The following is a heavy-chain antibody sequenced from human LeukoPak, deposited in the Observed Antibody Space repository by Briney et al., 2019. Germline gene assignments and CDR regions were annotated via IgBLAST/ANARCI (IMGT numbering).Heavy chain of an antibody. CDR2: IYSGGST. V-gene: IGHV3-53*04. CDR1: GFTVSSNY. D-gene: IGHD5-24*01. CDR3: ARLLLGDGYKGDAFDI. Sequence: PGGSLRLSCAASGFTVSSNYMSWVRQAPGKGLEWVSVIYSGGSTYYADSVKGRFTISRHNSKNTLYLQMNSLRAEDTAVYYCARLLLGDGYKGDAFDIWGQGTMVTVSS. J-gene: IGHJ3*02.